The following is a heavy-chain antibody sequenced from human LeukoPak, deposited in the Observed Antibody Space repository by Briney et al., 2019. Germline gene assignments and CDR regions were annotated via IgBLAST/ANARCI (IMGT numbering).Heavy chain of an antibody. D-gene: IGHD3-10*01. Sequence: SETLSLTCRLSGGFTSSNYWGWIRQPAGKGLQWIGRIHTSGSTNYNPSLKNRIAMSVDTSKNQFSLKLSSVTAADTAVYYCARGSRSPEGGLLYVYWGQGTLVTVS. V-gene: IGHV4-4*07. CDR2: IHTSGST. CDR1: GGFTSSNY. J-gene: IGHJ4*02. CDR3: ARGSRSPEGGLLYVY.